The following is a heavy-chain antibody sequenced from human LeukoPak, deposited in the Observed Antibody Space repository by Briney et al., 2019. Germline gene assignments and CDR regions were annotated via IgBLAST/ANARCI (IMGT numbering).Heavy chain of an antibody. CDR1: ESTFTGYY. D-gene: IGHD3-10*01. J-gene: IGHJ3*02. Sequence: ASVKVSCEASESTFTGYYMHWVRQAPGQGLEWMGWTNPNSGGTNYAQKFQGTVTMTSDTSISTAYMELSRLRSDDTAVYYCARERSGELLSYEGAFDIWGQGTMVTVSS. CDR3: ARERSGELLSYEGAFDI. CDR2: TNPNSGGT. V-gene: IGHV1-2*02.